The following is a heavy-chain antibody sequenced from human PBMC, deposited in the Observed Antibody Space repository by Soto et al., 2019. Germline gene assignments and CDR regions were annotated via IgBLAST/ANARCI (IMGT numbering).Heavy chain of an antibody. Sequence: QVQLVQSGTEVKKSGASVNVSCKAFGYTFTSHGFSWVRQVPGQGLEWPGWISAFNGDTQYAQTMKGRLTVTTDTSTTTGHMELRSLTPADTAVYYCTREAGWQRMVPYDWGQGTLVTVS. CDR2: ISAFNGDT. CDR3: TREAGWQRMVPYD. V-gene: IGHV1-18*04. D-gene: IGHD6-25*01. J-gene: IGHJ4*02. CDR1: GYTFTSHG.